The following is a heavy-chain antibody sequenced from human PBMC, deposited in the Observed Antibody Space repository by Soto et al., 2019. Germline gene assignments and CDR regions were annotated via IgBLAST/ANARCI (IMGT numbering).Heavy chain of an antibody. J-gene: IGHJ5*02. V-gene: IGHV4-59*01. D-gene: IGHD1-26*01. CDR3: AREVVGATVGWFDP. CDR2: IYYSGST. Sequence: SETLSLTCTVCGGSISSYYWSWIRQPPGKGLEWIGYIYYSGSTNYNPSLKSRDTISVDTSKNQFSLKLSSVTAADTAVYYCAREVVGATVGWFDPWGQGTLVTVSS. CDR1: GGSISSYY.